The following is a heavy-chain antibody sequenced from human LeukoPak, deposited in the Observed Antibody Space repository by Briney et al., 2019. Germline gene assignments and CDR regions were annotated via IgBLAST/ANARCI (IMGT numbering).Heavy chain of an antibody. CDR1: GFTFSTYP. CDR2: ISGNGGSA. D-gene: IGHD6-13*01. V-gene: IGHV3-23*01. Sequence: PGGSLRLSCSAPGFTFSTYPMSSVRQAPAKGLEWVSTISGNGGSAYYADSVKGRFTISRDNAKNSLYLQMNSLRAEDTAVYYCARGGGSSWYFYYWGQGTLVTVSS. CDR3: ARGGGSSWYFYY. J-gene: IGHJ4*02.